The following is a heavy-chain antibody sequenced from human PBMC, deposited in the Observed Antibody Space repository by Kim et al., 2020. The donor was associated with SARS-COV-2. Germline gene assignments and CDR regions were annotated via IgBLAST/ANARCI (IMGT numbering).Heavy chain of an antibody. Sequence: KGRFTISRDNSENTLYLQMNSLRAEDTAVYYCARGPRRWFGESHRAFDIWGQGTMVTVSS. J-gene: IGHJ3*02. V-gene: IGHV3-53*01. D-gene: IGHD3-10*01. CDR3: ARGPRRWFGESHRAFDI.